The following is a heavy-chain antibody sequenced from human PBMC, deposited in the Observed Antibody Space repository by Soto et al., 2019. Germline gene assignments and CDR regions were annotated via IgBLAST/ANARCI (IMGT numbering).Heavy chain of an antibody. CDR1: GGSMSEYF. CDR2: IYYLGST. D-gene: IGHD3-10*01. V-gene: IGHV4-59*01. Sequence: KTSETLSLTCSVSGGSMSEYFWSWIRQSPGKGLEWIGYIYYLGSTDYNPSLKSRVTISVDTSKWQFSLRLTSVTAADTAVYYCARDGYDGSGSPYPAYWGPGTQVTVSS. J-gene: IGHJ4*02. CDR3: ARDGYDGSGSPYPAY.